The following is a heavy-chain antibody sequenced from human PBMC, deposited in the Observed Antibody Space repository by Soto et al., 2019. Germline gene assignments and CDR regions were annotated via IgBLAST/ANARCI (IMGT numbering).Heavy chain of an antibody. CDR3: ARQKQQWLVRPAYFDS. CDR2: IYYSGST. D-gene: IGHD6-19*01. V-gene: IGHV4-39*01. J-gene: IGHJ4*02. CDR1: GGSISSSSYY. Sequence: QLQLQESGPGLVKPSETLSLTCTVSGGSISSSSYYWGWIRQPPGKGLEWIGSIYYSGSTYYNPSLKRRVTIAVDTSNNQFPLKLSSVTAADTAVYYCARQKQQWLVRPAYFDSWGQGTLVTVSS.